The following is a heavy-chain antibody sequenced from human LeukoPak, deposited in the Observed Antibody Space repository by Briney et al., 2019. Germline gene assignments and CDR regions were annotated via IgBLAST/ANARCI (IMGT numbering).Heavy chain of an antibody. V-gene: IGHV3-21*01. CDR2: ISTSSDYR. CDR3: AREVGYCSGTSCYEYFDP. J-gene: IGHJ2*01. Sequence: PGGSLRLSCVASGFTFSSYSMNWVRQAPGKGLECVSSISTSSDYRNYADSVKGRFTISRDDAKNSLYLQMNSLRAEDTAVYYCAREVGYCSGTSCYEYFDPWGRGTLVTVSS. CDR1: GFTFSSYS. D-gene: IGHD2-2*01.